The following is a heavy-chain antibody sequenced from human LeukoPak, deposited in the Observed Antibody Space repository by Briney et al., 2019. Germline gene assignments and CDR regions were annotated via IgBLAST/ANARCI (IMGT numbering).Heavy chain of an antibody. Sequence: GRSLRLSCAASGFTFSSYWMHWVRQAPGKGLVWVSRISDGGSTTTYADSVKGRFTISRDNAKNTLYLQMNGLRAEDTAVYYCSRSAYYDGSGHYYDYWGQGTLVTVSS. J-gene: IGHJ4*02. D-gene: IGHD3-22*01. V-gene: IGHV3-74*01. CDR3: SRSAYYDGSGHYYDY. CDR2: ISDGGSTT. CDR1: GFTFSSYW.